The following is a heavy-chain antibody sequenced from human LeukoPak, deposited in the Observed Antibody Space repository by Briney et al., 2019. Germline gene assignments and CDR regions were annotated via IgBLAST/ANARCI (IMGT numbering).Heavy chain of an antibody. CDR1: GGSFSGYY. D-gene: IGHD3-10*01. J-gene: IGHJ4*02. CDR2: INHSGST. Sequence: SETLSLTCAVYGGSFSGYYWSWIRQPPGKGLEWIGEINHSGSTNYNPSLKSRVTISVDTSKNQFSLKLSSVTAADTAVYYCARGHYGSGIEGLPFDYWGQGTLVTVSS. CDR3: ARGHYGSGIEGLPFDY. V-gene: IGHV4-34*01.